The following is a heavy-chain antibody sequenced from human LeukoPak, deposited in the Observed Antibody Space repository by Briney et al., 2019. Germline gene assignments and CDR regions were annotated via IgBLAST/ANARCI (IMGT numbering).Heavy chain of an antibody. V-gene: IGHV4-31*03. CDR3: GKVCGNSNA. J-gene: IGHJ5*02. CDR1: VGAITSDIFY. Sequence: PSQTLSLTCTVSVGAITSDIFYWIRIRQHPGKGLEWIGSIHNSRGTSYNPSLESRLTISLDTSENQFFLKMSYVTAADTAIFYCGKVCGNSNAWGQGTLVTVSS. CDR2: IHNSRGT. D-gene: IGHD4-23*01.